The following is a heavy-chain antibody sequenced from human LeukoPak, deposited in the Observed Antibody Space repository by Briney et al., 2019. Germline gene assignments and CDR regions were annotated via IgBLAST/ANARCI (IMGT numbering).Heavy chain of an antibody. D-gene: IGHD3-10*01. Sequence: PGGSLRLSCAASGFTFSSYAMSWVRQAPGKGLEWVSAISGSGGSTYYADSVKGRFTISRDNSKNTLYLQMNSLRAEDTAVYYCAKDWFGELLSYYGMDVWGQGTTVTVSS. V-gene: IGHV3-23*01. CDR2: ISGSGGST. J-gene: IGHJ6*02. CDR3: AKDWFGELLSYYGMDV. CDR1: GFTFSSYA.